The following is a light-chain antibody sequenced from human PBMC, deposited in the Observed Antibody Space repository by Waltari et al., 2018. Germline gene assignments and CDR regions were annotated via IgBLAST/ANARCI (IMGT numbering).Light chain of an antibody. J-gene: IGLJ7*01. Sequence: QSVLTQPPSVSAAPGQRVTISCPGGSSNLGNNYVSWYRQFPGTAPKLLIYEDNERPSGVPGRFSGSKSGTSATLDITGLQAGDEADYYCGTWDSSLSGAVFGGGTHLTVL. V-gene: IGLV1-51*02. CDR1: SSNLGNNY. CDR3: GTWDSSLSGAV. CDR2: EDN.